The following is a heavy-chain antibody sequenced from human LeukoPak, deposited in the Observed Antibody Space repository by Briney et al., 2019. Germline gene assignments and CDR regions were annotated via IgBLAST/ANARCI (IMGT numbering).Heavy chain of an antibody. CDR2: IKQDGSET. J-gene: IGHJ4*02. Sequence: PGGSLRLSCAASGFTFRKYWMGWVRQAPGKGLEWVANIKQDGSETYYVDSVKGRFTISRDNAKNSLYLQMNSLRAEDTAVYYCARENYFDYWGQGTLVTVSS. CDR1: GFTFRKYW. V-gene: IGHV3-7*01. CDR3: ARENYFDY.